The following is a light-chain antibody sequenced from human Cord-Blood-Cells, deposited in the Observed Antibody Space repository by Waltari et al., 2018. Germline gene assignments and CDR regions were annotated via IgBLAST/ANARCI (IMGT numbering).Light chain of an antibody. CDR2: AAS. J-gene: IGKJ4*01. CDR1: QSFSSY. Sequence: DIQMTHSPSSLSASVGDRVTITCRASQSFSSYLNWYQQKPGKAPKLLIYAASSLQSGVPSRFSGSGSGTDFTLTISSLQPEDFATYYCQQSYSTPRTFGGGTKVEIK. V-gene: IGKV1-39*01. CDR3: QQSYSTPRT.